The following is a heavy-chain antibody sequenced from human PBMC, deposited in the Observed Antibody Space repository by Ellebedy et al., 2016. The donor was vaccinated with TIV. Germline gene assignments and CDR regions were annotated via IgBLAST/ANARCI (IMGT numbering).Heavy chain of an antibody. V-gene: IGHV3-7*03. CDR2: IKQGGSET. Sequence: PGGSLRLSCEASGFTFSSYWMSWVRQAPGEGLEWVANIKQGGSETNYVDSVEGRFTISRDNANNSLFLQMNSLRVDDTAVNYCARGSTTVTSKNWFDPWGQGTPVTVSS. CDR1: GFTFSSYW. D-gene: IGHD4-17*01. CDR3: ARGSTTVTSKNWFDP. J-gene: IGHJ5*02.